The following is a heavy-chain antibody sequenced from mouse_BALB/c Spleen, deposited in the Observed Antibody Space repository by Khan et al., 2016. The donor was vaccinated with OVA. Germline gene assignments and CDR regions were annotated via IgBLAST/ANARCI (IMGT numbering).Heavy chain of an antibody. CDR1: GYSITSDYA. Sequence: EVKLEVSGPGLVKPSQSLSLTYTVTGYSITSDYAWNWIRQFPGNRLEWMGYIKYSGITSYNPSLKSRISITRDTSKNQFFLQLNSVTTEDTATYYGARSGTISTVVVTDFDFWGQGTTLTVSS. CDR3: ARSGTISTVVVTDFDF. J-gene: IGHJ2*01. V-gene: IGHV3-2*02. D-gene: IGHD1-1*01. CDR2: IKYSGIT.